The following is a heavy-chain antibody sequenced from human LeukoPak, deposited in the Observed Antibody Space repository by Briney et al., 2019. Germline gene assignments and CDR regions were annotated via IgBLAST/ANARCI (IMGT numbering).Heavy chain of an antibody. CDR1: GGSFSGYY. CDR2: INHSGST. CDR3: ARGTLRQSLGY. V-gene: IGHV4-34*01. J-gene: IGHJ4*02. D-gene: IGHD2/OR15-2a*01. Sequence: SETLSLTCAVYGGSFSGYYWSWIRQPPGKGLEWIGEINHSGSTNYNPSLKSRVTIPVDTSKNQFSLKLSSVTAADTAVYYCARGTLRQSLGYWGQGTLVTVSS.